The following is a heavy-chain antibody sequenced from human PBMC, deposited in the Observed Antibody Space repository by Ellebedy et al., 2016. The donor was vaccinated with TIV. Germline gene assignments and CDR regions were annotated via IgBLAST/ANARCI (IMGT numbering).Heavy chain of an antibody. V-gene: IGHV4-39*07. Sequence: MPSETLSLTCTVPGGSISSSSYYWGWIRQPPGKGLEWIGSIYYSRSTYYNPSLKSRVTISVDRSKNQVSLKLSSVTAADTAVYYCAKKPGDPTIAWYFDLWGRGTLVTVSS. CDR1: GGSISSSSYY. CDR2: IYYSRST. J-gene: IGHJ2*01. CDR3: AKKPGDPTIAWYFDL. D-gene: IGHD7-27*01.